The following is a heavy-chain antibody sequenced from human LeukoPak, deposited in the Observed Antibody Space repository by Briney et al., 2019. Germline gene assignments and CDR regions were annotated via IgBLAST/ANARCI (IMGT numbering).Heavy chain of an antibody. CDR1: GFTFSSYW. CDR2: IKQDGNEK. V-gene: IGHV3-7*01. D-gene: IGHD5-12*01. Sequence: TGGSLRLSCAASGFTFSSYWMSWVRQAPGKGLEWVANIKQDGNEKYYVDSVKGRFTISRDNAKNSLYLQMNSLRVGDTAIYYCTRGGWLPDYWGQGTLVTVSS. J-gene: IGHJ4*02. CDR3: TRGGWLPDY.